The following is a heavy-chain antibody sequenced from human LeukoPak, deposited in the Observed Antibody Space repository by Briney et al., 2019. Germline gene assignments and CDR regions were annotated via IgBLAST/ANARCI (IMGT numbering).Heavy chain of an antibody. V-gene: IGHV4-30-2*01. D-gene: IGHD3/OR15-3a*01. CDR1: GDSISSGAYS. CDR2: IFHSGST. CDR3: ARRRHNFDFYDV. Sequence: SETLSLTCVVSGDSISSGAYSWSWIRQPPGKGLEWIGYIFHSGSTFYNPSLKSRVTISVDNSKNQFSLRLSSATAADTAVYYCARRRHNFDFYDVWGQGTRVTVSS. J-gene: IGHJ3*01.